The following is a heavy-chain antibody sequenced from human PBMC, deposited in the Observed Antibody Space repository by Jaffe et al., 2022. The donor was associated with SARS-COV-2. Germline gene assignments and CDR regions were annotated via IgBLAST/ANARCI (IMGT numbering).Heavy chain of an antibody. CDR3: TTANYDFWSGYYTGMVY. V-gene: IGHV3-15*01. J-gene: IGHJ4*02. CDR2: IKSKTDGGTT. Sequence: EVQLVESGGGLVKPGGSLRLSCAASGFTFSNAWMSWVRQAPGKGLEWVGRIKSKTDGGTTDYAAPVKGRFTISRDDSKNTLYLQMNSLKTEDTAVYYCTTANYDFWSGYYTGMVYWGQGTLVTVSS. D-gene: IGHD3-3*01. CDR1: GFTFSNAW.